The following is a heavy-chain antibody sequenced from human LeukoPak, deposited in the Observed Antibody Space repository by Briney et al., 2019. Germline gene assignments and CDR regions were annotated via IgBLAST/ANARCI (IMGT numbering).Heavy chain of an antibody. CDR1: GFTFSTYA. CDR2: MSGVGGST. Sequence: GGSLRLSCAASGFTFSTYAMSWVRQAPGKGLEWVSSMSGVGGSTYYADSVKGRFTISRDNAKNTLYLQMNTLRVEDTAVYYCARGSWSAADTNIDYWGQGTLVTVSS. V-gene: IGHV3-23*01. J-gene: IGHJ4*02. D-gene: IGHD6-13*01. CDR3: ARGSWSAADTNIDY.